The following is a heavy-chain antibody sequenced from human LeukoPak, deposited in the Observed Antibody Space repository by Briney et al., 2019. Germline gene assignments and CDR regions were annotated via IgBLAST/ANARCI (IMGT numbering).Heavy chain of an antibody. V-gene: IGHV3-23*01. J-gene: IGHJ4*02. D-gene: IGHD3-16*02. Sequence: GGSLRLSCAASGFTFSSYAMSWVRQAPGKGLEWDSAISGSGGSTYYADSVKGRFTISRDNAKNSLYLQMNSLRAEDTAVYYCARDARDDYVWGSYRAIDYWGQGTLVTVSS. CDR3: ARDARDDYVWGSYRAIDY. CDR2: ISGSGGST. CDR1: GFTFSSYA.